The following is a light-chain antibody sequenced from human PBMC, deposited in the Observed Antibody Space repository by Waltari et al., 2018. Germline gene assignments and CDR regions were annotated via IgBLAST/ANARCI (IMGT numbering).Light chain of an antibody. Sequence: QLVLTQSPSASASLGASVKLTCTLSRGHSSDVIAWHQQQPGKGPRYLMKVNSDGSHSKGDKIPDLFSGSSSGAEHYLTISSRQSEDEADYYCQTGGHGTWVFGGGTKLTVL. CDR1: RGHSSDV. CDR3: QTGGHGTWV. V-gene: IGLV4-69*01. CDR2: VNSDGSH. J-gene: IGLJ3*02.